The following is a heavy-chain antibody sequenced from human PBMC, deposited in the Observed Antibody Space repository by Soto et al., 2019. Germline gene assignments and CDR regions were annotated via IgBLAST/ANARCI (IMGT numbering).Heavy chain of an antibody. D-gene: IGHD3-16*01. Sequence: QVQLVQSGAEVKKPGSSVKVSCKASGGTFSSLAISWVRQAPGQGLEWMGGLVPVFGTANYAQKFQDRVTIIADKSTSTSYMELRSLRSEDTAVYYCAPSLGVFDYWGQGTLVTVSS. J-gene: IGHJ4*02. V-gene: IGHV1-69*06. CDR2: LVPVFGTA. CDR1: GGTFSSLA. CDR3: APSLGVFDY.